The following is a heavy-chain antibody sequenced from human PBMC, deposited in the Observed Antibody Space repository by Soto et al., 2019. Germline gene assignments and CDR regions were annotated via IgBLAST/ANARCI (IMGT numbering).Heavy chain of an antibody. V-gene: IGHV1-18*01. CDR3: GRHSFWGLVDY. D-gene: IGHD3-16*01. CDR2: ISAYNGNT. CDR1: GYTFTSYG. J-gene: IGHJ4*02. Sequence: QVQLVQSGAEVKKPGASVKVSCKASGYTFTSYGISWVRQAPGQGLEWMGWISAYNGNTNYAQKLQGRVNMTTDTSTSTPYTDLRSIISHERAVYYCGRHSFWGLVDYWAREPLVPVS.